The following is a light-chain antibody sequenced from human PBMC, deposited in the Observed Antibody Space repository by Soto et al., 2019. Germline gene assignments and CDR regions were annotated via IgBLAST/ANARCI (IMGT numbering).Light chain of an antibody. J-gene: IGLJ2*01. CDR1: SSDVGGYNY. CDR3: SSYTSSSTLAV. V-gene: IGLV2-14*01. Sequence: QSALTQPASVSGSPGQSITISCTGTSSDVGGYNYVSWYQQLPGKAPKLMIYDVSNRPSGVSNRFSGSKSGNTASLTISGLQAEDEADYYCSSYTSSSTLAVFGGGTKVTVL. CDR2: DVS.